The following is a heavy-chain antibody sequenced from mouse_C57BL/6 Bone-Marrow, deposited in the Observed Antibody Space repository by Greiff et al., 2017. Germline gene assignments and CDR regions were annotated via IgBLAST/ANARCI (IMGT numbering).Heavy chain of an antibody. CDR3: ASYGRYYAMDY. J-gene: IGHJ4*01. Sequence: QVQLQQSGAELVRPGTSVKMSCKASGYTFTNYWIGWAKQRPGHGLEWIGDIYPGGGYTNYNEKFKGKATLTADKSSSTAYMQFSSLTSEDSAIYYCASYGRYYAMDYWGQGTSVTVSS. CDR2: IYPGGGYT. V-gene: IGHV1-63*01. D-gene: IGHD1-1*02. CDR1: GYTFTNYW.